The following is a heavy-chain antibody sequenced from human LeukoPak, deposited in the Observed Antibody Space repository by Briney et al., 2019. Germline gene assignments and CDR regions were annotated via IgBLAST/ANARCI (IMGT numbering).Heavy chain of an antibody. V-gene: IGHV4-39*01. CDR2: IYYSGST. Sequence: SDTLSLTCTVSGGSIISSSYYCGWIRQPPVKCLVWIASIYYSGSTYYNPSLKSRVTISVDTSKNQFSLKLSSVTAADTAVYYCARRPYSSSWYYFDYWGQGTLVTVSS. CDR1: GGSIISSSYY. J-gene: IGHJ4*02. CDR3: ARRPYSSSWYYFDY. D-gene: IGHD6-13*01.